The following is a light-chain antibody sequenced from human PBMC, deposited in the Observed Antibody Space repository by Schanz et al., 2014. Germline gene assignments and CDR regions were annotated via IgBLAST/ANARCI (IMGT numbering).Light chain of an antibody. Sequence: QSALTQPLSASGSPGQSVTISCTGTSSDVGGYNYVSWYQQHPGKAPKLMIYEVSKRPSGVPDRFSGSKSGNTASLTVSGLQAEDEADYYCSSYAGTNNFGVFGGGTKLTVL. CDR3: SSYAGTNNFGV. CDR1: SSDVGGYNY. V-gene: IGLV2-8*01. J-gene: IGLJ3*02. CDR2: EVS.